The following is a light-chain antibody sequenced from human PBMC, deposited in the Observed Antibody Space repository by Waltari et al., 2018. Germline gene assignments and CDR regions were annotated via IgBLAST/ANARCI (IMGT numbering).Light chain of an antibody. CDR2: QDT. J-gene: IGLJ2*01. CDR3: QTCDSSVV. Sequence: SYELTQPPSVSVSPGQTASITCSGDNLGDKYASWYQQKPGQSPVMVIYQDTKRPSGIPERFSGSNSGDTATLTISGTQGMDEADYYCQTCDSSVVFGGGTKLTVL. CDR1: NLGDKY. V-gene: IGLV3-1*01.